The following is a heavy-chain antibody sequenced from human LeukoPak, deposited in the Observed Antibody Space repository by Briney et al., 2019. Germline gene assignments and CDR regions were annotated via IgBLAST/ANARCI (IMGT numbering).Heavy chain of an antibody. CDR2: IYSGGST. J-gene: IGHJ4*02. D-gene: IGHD4-17*01. Sequence: GGSLRLSCAASGFTVSSNYMSWVRQAPGKGLEWVSVIYSGGSTYYADSVKGRFTISRDSSKNTLYLQMNSLRAEDTAVYYCARASTTVPNLLDYWGQGTLVTVSS. CDR3: ARASTTVPNLLDY. CDR1: GFTVSSNY. V-gene: IGHV3-53*01.